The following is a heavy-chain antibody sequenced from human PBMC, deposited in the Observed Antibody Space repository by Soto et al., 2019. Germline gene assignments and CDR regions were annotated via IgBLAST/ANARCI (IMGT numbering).Heavy chain of an antibody. CDR2: INSDGSTT. CDR1: GFAFSSYW. J-gene: IGHJ4*02. V-gene: IGHV3-74*01. CDR3: ARVGQGRYYFDY. Sequence: EVHLVESGGGSVQPGGSLRLSCAGSGFAFSSYWIHWVRQVPGKGLVWVSRINSDGSTTSYADSVRGRFTISRDNAKDPLYLQMNSLRAEDPALYYCARVGQGRYYFDYWGQGTLVTVSS.